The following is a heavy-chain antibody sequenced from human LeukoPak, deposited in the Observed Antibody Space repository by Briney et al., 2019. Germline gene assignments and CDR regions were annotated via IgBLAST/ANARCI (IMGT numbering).Heavy chain of an antibody. J-gene: IGHJ4*02. CDR1: GGSISSGGYS. D-gene: IGHD3-10*01. CDR2: IYHSGST. Sequence: SQTLSLTCAVSGGSISSGGYSWSWIRQPPGKGLEWIGYIYHSGSTYYNPSLKSRVTISVDRSKNQFSLKLSSVTAADTAVYYCASRLIARFGELLELDYWGQGTLVTVSS. V-gene: IGHV4-30-2*01. CDR3: ASRLIARFGELLELDY.